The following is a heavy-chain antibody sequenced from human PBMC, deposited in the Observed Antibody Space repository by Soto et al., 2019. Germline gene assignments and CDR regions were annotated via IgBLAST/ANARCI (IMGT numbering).Heavy chain of an antibody. CDR1: GGSISSSNW. J-gene: IGHJ4*02. CDR2: IYHSGST. V-gene: IGHV4-4*02. Sequence: SETLSLTCAVSGGSISSSNWWSWVRQPPGKGLEWIGEIYHSGSTNYNPSLKSRVTISVDKSKNQFSLKLSSVTAADTAVYYCAGAAVAGTGGFDYWGQGTLVTVSS. D-gene: IGHD6-19*01. CDR3: AGAAVAGTGGFDY.